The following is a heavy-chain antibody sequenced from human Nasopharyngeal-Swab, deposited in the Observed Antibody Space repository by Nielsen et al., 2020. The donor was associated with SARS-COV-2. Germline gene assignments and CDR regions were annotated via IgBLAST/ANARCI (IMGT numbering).Heavy chain of an antibody. CDR1: GGSISSSSYY. V-gene: IGHV4-39*07. Sequence: GSLRHSCTVSGGSISSSSYYWGWIRQPPGKGLEWIGSIYYSGSTYYNPSLKSRVTISVDTSKNQFSLKLSSVTAADTAVYYCARYVRILGYFDYWGQGTLVTVSS. CDR2: IYYSGST. J-gene: IGHJ4*02. CDR3: ARYVRILGYFDY. D-gene: IGHD2-15*01.